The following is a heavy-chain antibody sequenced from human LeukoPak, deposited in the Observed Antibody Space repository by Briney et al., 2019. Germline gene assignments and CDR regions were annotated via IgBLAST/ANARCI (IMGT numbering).Heavy chain of an antibody. J-gene: IGHJ6*03. CDR1: GGTFSSYA. V-gene: IGHV1-69*05. D-gene: IGHD2-2*01. CDR2: IIPIFGTA. CDR3: AKGQLLSYYYYYYMDV. Sequence: GSSVTVSCKASGGTFSSYAISWVRQAPGQGLEWMGGIIPIFGTANYAQKFQGRVTITTDESTSTAYMELSSLRSEDTAVYYCAKGQLLSYYYYYYMDVWGKGTTVTVSS.